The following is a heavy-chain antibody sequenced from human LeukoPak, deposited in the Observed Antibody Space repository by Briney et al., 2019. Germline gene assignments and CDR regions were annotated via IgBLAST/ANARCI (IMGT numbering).Heavy chain of an antibody. J-gene: IGHJ4*02. CDR2: VNSDGRSR. V-gene: IGHV3-74*01. CDR1: GFTFSTYW. CDR3: ARALDYGDYVDY. Sequence: PGGSLGLSCAASGFTFSTYWMHWVRQAPGKGLVWVSRVNSDGRSRSYADSVKGRFTISRDNAKNTLYLQMNSLRAEDTAVYYCARALDYGDYVDYWGQGTLVTVSS. D-gene: IGHD4-17*01.